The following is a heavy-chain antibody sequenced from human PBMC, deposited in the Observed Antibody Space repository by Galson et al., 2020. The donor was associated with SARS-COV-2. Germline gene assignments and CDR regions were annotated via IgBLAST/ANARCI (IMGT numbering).Heavy chain of an antibody. CDR3: AREFCSGGFCYFGDYYAMDV. V-gene: IGHV3-21*01. Sequence: GESLKISCEASGFTFDNFNMNWVRQAPGQGLEWVSSISSTRNYIYYADSVKGRFTISRDNAKNSLYLQMNSLRADDTAVYYCAREFCSGGFCYFGDYYAMDVWGQGTTVTVSS. J-gene: IGHJ6*02. D-gene: IGHD2-15*01. CDR1: GFTFDNFN. CDR2: ISSTRNYI.